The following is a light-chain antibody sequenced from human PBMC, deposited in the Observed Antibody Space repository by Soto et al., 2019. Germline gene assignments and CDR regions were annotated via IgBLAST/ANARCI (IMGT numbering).Light chain of an antibody. Sequence: EIVLTQSPDTLSLSPGERATLSCRASHSVISSYLSWYQQQPGQAPRLLIYGTFRRATGIPDRFSGNGSATDFTLTINGLEPEEFAVYYCQQYGSSPITFGQGTRLEIQ. V-gene: IGKV3-20*01. J-gene: IGKJ5*01. CDR2: GTF. CDR3: QQYGSSPIT. CDR1: HSVISSY.